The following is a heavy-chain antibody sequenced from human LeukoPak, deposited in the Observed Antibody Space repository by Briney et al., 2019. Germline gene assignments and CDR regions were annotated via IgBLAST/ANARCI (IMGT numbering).Heavy chain of an antibody. V-gene: IGHV4-38-2*02. CDR1: GYSISSGYY. Sequence: PSETLSLTCAVSGYSISSGYYWGWIRQPPGKGLGWIGSISHTGSASSNPSLKSRVTISLDTSKNQFSLKLTTVTATDTAVYYCARDLGHGGDSDYWGQGTLVTVSS. CDR3: ARDLGHGGDSDY. D-gene: IGHD4-23*01. CDR2: ISHTGSA. J-gene: IGHJ4*02.